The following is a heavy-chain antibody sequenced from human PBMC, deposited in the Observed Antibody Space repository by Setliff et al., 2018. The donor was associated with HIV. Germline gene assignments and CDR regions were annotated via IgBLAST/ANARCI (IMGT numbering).Heavy chain of an antibody. CDR3: ASFFWECSDNLCHRSFQF. CDR1: DASFSGYY. D-gene: IGHD3-10*01. Sequence: PSETLSLTCAVYDASFSGYYWSWIRQPPGKGLEWIGEINHSGSTNYNPSLKSRVTISVDTSKNQFSLKLSSVTAADTAVYYCASFFWECSDNLCHRSFQFWDQGALVTVSS. CDR2: INHSGST. J-gene: IGHJ1*01. V-gene: IGHV4-34*01.